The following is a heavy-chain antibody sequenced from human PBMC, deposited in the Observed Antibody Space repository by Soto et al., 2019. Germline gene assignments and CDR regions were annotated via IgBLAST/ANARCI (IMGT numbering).Heavy chain of an antibody. CDR2: IWYDGSNK. J-gene: IGHJ4*02. Sequence: GGSLRLSCAASGFTFSSYGMHWVRQAPGKGLEWVAVIWYDGSNKYYADSVKGRFTISRDNSKNTLYLQMNSLRAEDTAVYYCARAPPTYYDILTGYFDYWGQGTLVTVSS. CDR1: GFTFSSYG. D-gene: IGHD3-9*01. V-gene: IGHV3-33*08. CDR3: ARAPPTYYDILTGYFDY.